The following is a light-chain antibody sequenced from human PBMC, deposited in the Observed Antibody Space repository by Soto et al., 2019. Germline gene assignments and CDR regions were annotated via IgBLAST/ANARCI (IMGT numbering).Light chain of an antibody. V-gene: IGKV1-6*01. CDR3: VQHYNYPPT. CDR1: QDIRND. J-gene: IGKJ1*01. CDR2: AAS. Sequence: AIPMTQSPSSLSASVGDRVALTCRASQDIRNDLGWYQQKPGMAPRFLIYAASNLQSGVPSRFSGSGSGTDFTLTISSLQPEDFATYYCVQHYNYPPTFGQGTKV.